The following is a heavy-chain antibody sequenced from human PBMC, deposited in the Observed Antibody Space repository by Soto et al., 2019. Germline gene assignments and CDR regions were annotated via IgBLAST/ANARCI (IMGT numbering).Heavy chain of an antibody. CDR2: IDSYGSER. Sequence: EVQLVESGGGLVQPGGSLRLSCAASGFTFRSYWMHWVRQVPGKGLVWVSRIDSYGSERNYADSMKGRFIISSDNGKNTVYMQMTSLTTEHTIVYYCASAVAVADTHMYFSGLEAGGQGTKVTVSS. J-gene: IGHJ6*01. CDR3: ASAVAVADTHMYFSGLEA. CDR1: GFTFRSYW. V-gene: IGHV3-74*01. D-gene: IGHD6-19*01.